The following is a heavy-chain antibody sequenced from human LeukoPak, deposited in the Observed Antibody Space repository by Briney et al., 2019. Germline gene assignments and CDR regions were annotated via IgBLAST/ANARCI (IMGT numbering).Heavy chain of an antibody. D-gene: IGHD6-13*01. V-gene: IGHV3-7*03. CDR3: ARARDSSWDY. Sequence: PGGSLRLSCAASGFTFSSSAMSWVRQAPGKGLEWVANIKDDGSEKYYVDSVKGRFTISRDDAKNSLYLQMNSLRAEDTAVYYCARARDSSWDYWGQGTLVTVSS. CDR2: IKDDGSEK. J-gene: IGHJ4*02. CDR1: GFTFSSSA.